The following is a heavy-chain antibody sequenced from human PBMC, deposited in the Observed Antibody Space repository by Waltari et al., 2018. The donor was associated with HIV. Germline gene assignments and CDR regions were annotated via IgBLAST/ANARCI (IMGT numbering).Heavy chain of an antibody. J-gene: IGHJ3*02. V-gene: IGHV3-30*04. Sequence: QVQLVESGGGVVQPGRSLRLSCAASGFTFSSYAMHWVRQAPGKGLEWVAVISKDGSNNNYADSVKGRFTISRDNSKNTLYLQMNSLRAEDTAVYYCARDGSLTGAYAFDIWGQGTMVTVSS. CDR2: ISKDGSNN. D-gene: IGHD7-27*01. CDR3: ARDGSLTGAYAFDI. CDR1: GFTFSSYA.